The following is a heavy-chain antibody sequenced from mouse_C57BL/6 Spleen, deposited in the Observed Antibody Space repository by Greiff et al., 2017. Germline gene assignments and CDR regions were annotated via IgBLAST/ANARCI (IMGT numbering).Heavy chain of an antibody. V-gene: IGHV2-2*01. CDR1: GFSLTSYG. CDR2: IWSGGST. J-gene: IGHJ4*01. Sequence: QVQLQQSGPGLVQPSQSLSITCTVSGFSLTSYGVHWVRQSPGKGLEWLGVIWSGGSTDYNAALISRLSISKDNSKSQVFFKMNRLQADDTAIYYCAGDAMDYWGQGTSVTVSS. CDR3: AGDAMDY.